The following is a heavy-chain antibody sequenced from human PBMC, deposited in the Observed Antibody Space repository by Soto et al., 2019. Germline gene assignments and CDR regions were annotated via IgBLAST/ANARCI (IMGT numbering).Heavy chain of an antibody. J-gene: IGHJ5*02. CDR2: ISYDGSNK. Sequence: PGGSLRLSCAASGFTFSSYAMHWVRQAPGKGLEWVAVISYDGSNKYYADSVKGRFTISRDNSKNTLYLQMNSLRAEDTAVYYCARDFNAWGQGTLVTVSS. V-gene: IGHV3-30-3*01. CDR1: GFTFSSYA. CDR3: ARDFNA.